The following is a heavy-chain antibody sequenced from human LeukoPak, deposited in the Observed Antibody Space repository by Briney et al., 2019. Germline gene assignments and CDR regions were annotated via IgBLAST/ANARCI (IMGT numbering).Heavy chain of an antibody. J-gene: IGHJ5*02. CDR2: ISYDGSNK. CDR3: AKDRIAARGWFDP. Sequence: GRSLRLSCAASGFTFSSYGMHWVRQAPGKGLEGVAVISYDGSNKYYADSVKGRFTISRDNSKNTLYLQMNSLRAEDTAVYYCAKDRIAARGWFDPWGQGTLDTVSS. CDR1: GFTFSSYG. V-gene: IGHV3-30*18. D-gene: IGHD6-6*01.